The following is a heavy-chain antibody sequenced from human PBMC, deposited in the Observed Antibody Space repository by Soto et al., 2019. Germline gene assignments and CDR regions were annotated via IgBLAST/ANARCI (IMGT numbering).Heavy chain of an antibody. CDR3: ASRDPGTSVDY. Sequence: XATLTLTCAVSGGSFTSNNWWTCVRQPPGQGLEWIGEIYRTGSTNYNPSLKSRVTISLDKSENQFSLKVTSLTAADTAVYYCASRDPGTSVDYWGQGTLVTVSS. CDR1: GGSFTSNNW. D-gene: IGHD1-7*01. J-gene: IGHJ4*02. CDR2: IYRTGST. V-gene: IGHV4-4*02.